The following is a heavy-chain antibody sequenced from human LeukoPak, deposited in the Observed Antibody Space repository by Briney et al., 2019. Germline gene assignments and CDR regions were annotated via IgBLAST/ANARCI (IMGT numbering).Heavy chain of an antibody. CDR3: AKALIAAPSDAFDI. J-gene: IGHJ3*02. Sequence: GRSLRLSCAASGFTFSSYAMHWVRQAPGKGLEWVAVISYDGSNKYYADSVKGRFTISRDNSKNTLYLQMNSLRAEDTAVYYCAKALIAAPSDAFDIWGQGTMVTVSS. V-gene: IGHV3-30-3*01. CDR1: GFTFSSYA. D-gene: IGHD6-13*01. CDR2: ISYDGSNK.